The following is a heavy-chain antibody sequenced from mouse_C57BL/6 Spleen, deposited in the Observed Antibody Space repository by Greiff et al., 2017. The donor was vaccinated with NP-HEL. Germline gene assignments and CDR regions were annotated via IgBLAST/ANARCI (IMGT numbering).Heavy chain of an antibody. CDR3: ARVGNYFDY. V-gene: IGHV5-6*01. J-gene: IGHJ2*01. CDR1: GFTFSSYG. CDR2: ISSGGSYT. D-gene: IGHD3-3*01. Sequence: EVQGVESGGDLVKPGGSLKLSCAASGFTFSSYGMSWVRQTPDKRLEWVATISSGGSYTYYPDSVKGRFTISRDNAKNTLYLQMSSLKSEDTAMYYCARVGNYFDYWGQGTTLTVSS.